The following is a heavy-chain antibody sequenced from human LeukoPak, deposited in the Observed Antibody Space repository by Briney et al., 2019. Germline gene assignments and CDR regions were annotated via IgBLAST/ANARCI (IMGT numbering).Heavy chain of an antibody. V-gene: IGHV3-23*01. D-gene: IGHD1-26*01. J-gene: IGHJ4*02. CDR1: GFTFSSYA. CDR3: AGPTWEQNDY. CDR2: ISGSGGST. Sequence: PGGSLRLSCAASGFTFSSYAMSWVRQAPGKGLEWVSVISGSGGSTYYADSVKGRFTISRDNSKNTLYLQMNSLRAEDTAVYYCAGPTWEQNDYWGQGTLVTVSS.